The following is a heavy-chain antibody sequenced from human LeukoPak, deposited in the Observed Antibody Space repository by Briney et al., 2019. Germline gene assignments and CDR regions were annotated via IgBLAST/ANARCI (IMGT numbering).Heavy chain of an antibody. CDR3: AGRYCSSTSCYLRGFDP. D-gene: IGHD2-2*01. Sequence: SETLSLTCTVSGGSISSYYWSWIRQPAGKGLEWIGRIYTSGSTNYNPSLKNRVTMSVDTSKNQFSLKLSSVTAADTAVYYCAGRYCSSTSCYLRGFDPWGQGTLVTVSS. J-gene: IGHJ5*02. CDR2: IYTSGST. CDR1: GGSISSYY. V-gene: IGHV4-4*07.